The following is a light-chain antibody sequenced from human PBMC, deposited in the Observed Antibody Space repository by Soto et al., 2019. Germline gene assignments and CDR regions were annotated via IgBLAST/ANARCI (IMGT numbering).Light chain of an antibody. CDR2: DNS. V-gene: IGLV1-51*01. CDR3: GAWHSSLDVYA. Sequence: QSVLTQPPSVSAAPGQKIIVSCSVISSNLGTYYVSWYHQLPGTAPKVLIYDNSRRPSGIPDRFSGSKSGTSAILAITGLQTGDEGDYSCGAWHSSLDVYAFGGGTKV. CDR1: SSNLGTYY. J-gene: IGLJ1*01.